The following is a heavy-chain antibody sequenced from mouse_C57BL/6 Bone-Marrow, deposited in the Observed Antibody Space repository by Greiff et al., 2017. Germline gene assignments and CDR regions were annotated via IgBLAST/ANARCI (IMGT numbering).Heavy chain of an antibody. CDR1: GYTFTDYY. D-gene: IGHD2-3*01. CDR3: ARDGYPYYFDY. V-gene: IGHV1-76*01. J-gene: IGHJ2*01. Sequence: VQLQQSGAELVRPGASVKLSCKASGYTFTDYYINWVKQRPGQGLEWIARIYPGSGNTYYNEKFKGKDTLTAEKSSSTAYMQLSSLTSEDSAVYFCARDGYPYYFDYWGQGTTLTVSS. CDR2: IYPGSGNT.